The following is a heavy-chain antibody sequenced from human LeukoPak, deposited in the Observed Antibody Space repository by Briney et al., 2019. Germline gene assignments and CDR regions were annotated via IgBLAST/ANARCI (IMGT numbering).Heavy chain of an antibody. V-gene: IGHV3-74*01. CDR3: ARVGASVGAIDY. J-gene: IGHJ4*02. CDR2: INSDGSST. Sequence: PGGSLRLSCAASGFTFSSYWMHWVRQAPGKGLVWVSRINSDGSSTSYADSVKGRFTISRDNAKNTLHLQMNSLRAEDTAVYYCARVGASVGAIDYWGQGTLVTVSS. CDR1: GFTFSSYW. D-gene: IGHD1-26*01.